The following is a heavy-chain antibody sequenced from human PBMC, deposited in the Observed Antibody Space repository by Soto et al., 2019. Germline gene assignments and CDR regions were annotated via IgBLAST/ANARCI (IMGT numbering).Heavy chain of an antibody. CDR3: ARIQKGDEGGYFDD. Sequence: QVTLKESGPVLVQPTEPLTLTCSVSTMGVSWIRQPPGKALEWLAHIFSSDKKYFSTSLKNRLTLSKDTSKSQAVLTLTNMDPVDTGTYYCARIQKGDEGGYFDDWGQGALVIVSS. CDR1: TMG. CDR2: IFSSDKK. D-gene: IGHD2-15*01. V-gene: IGHV2-26*01. J-gene: IGHJ4*02.